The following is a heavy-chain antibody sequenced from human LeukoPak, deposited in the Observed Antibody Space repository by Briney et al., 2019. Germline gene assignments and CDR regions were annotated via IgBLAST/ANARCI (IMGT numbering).Heavy chain of an antibody. D-gene: IGHD1-26*01. Sequence: GGSLRLSCVVSGFIFRDYGLSWVRQAPGKGLEWVSAISGSGGITDYADFVKGRFTISRDNSKNTLYLQMNSLRVEDTAVYYCAKDSKIVGATFRSYHYMDVWGKGTAVTVSS. CDR2: ISGSGGIT. CDR3: AKDSKIVGATFRSYHYMDV. CDR1: GFIFRDYG. J-gene: IGHJ6*03. V-gene: IGHV3-23*01.